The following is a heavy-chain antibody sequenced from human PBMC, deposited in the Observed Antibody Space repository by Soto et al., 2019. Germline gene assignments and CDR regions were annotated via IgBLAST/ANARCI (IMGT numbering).Heavy chain of an antibody. V-gene: IGHV3-33*01. CDR3: ARDSQYGSGSYFHYYYGMDV. J-gene: IGHJ6*02. Sequence: QVQLVESGGGVVQPGRSLRLSCAASGFTFSSYGMHWVRQAPGKGLEWVAVIWYDGSNKYYADSVKGRFTISRDNSKNTLYLQMNVLRAEGTAVYYCARDSQYGSGSYFHYYYGMDVWGQGTTVTVSS. CDR2: IWYDGSNK. CDR1: GFTFSSYG. D-gene: IGHD3-10*01.